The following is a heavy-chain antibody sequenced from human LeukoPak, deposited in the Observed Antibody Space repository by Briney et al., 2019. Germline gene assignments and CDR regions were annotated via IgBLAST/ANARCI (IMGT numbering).Heavy chain of an antibody. V-gene: IGHV3-72*01. CDR3: ARAVLGYAFDI. Sequence: PGGSLRLSCVASGSTFSDHYMDWVRQAPGEGLEWIGRSRNKANSYIIDYAASVKGRFTISRDDSKNSLYLQMNSLKTEDTAVYYCARAVLGYAFDIWGQGTMVTVSS. CDR2: SRNKANSYII. D-gene: IGHD2-8*02. CDR1: GSTFSDHY. J-gene: IGHJ3*02.